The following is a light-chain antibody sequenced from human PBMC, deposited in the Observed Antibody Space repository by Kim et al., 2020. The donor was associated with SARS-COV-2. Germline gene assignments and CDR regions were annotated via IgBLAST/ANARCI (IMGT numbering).Light chain of an antibody. CDR3: CSYAGSSTWV. J-gene: IGLJ3*02. CDR1: RGDVGSYTL. Sequence: GQSITISCTETRGDVGSYTLVSWYPQHPGKAPKLMIYEGSKRPSGVSNRFSGSKSGNTASLTISGLQAEDEADYYCCSYAGSSTWVFGGGTQLTVL. CDR2: EGS. V-gene: IGLV2-23*01.